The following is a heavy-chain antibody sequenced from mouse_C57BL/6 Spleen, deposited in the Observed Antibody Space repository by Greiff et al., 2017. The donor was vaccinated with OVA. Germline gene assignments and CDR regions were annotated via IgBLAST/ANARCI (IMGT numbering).Heavy chain of an antibody. V-gene: IGHV1-15*01. CDR1: GYTFTDYE. J-gene: IGHJ2*01. CDR2: IDPETGGT. Sequence: ESGAELVRPGASVTLSCKASGYTFTDYEMHWVKQTPVHGLEWIGAIDPETGGTAYNQKFKGKAILTADKSSSTAYMELRSLTSEDSAVYYCTRTTTVVATFDYWGQGTTLTVSS. D-gene: IGHD1-1*01. CDR3: TRTTTVVATFDY.